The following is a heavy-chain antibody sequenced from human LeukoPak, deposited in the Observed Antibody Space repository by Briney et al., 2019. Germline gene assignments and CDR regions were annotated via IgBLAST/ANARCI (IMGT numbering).Heavy chain of an antibody. CDR2: IKQDGSEK. CDR1: GFTFSSYW. Sequence: GGSLRLSCAASGFTFSSYWMSWVRQAPGKGLEWVANIKQDGSEKYYVDSVKGRFTISRDNAKNSLYLQMNGLRAEDTAVYYCTRDNGNGDLDYWGQGTLVTVSS. D-gene: IGHD4-17*01. J-gene: IGHJ4*02. V-gene: IGHV3-7*01. CDR3: TRDNGNGDLDY.